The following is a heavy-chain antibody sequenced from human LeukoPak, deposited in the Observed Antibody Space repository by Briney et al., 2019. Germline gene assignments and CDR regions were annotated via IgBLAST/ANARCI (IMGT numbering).Heavy chain of an antibody. CDR2: INPNSGGT. J-gene: IGHJ4*02. Sequence: ASVKVSCKASGYTFTGYYMHWVRQAPGQGLEWMGWINPNSGGTNYAQKFQGRVTMTRDTSISTAYMELSRLRSDDTAVYYCARDLGGDIYYDSSGYSDYWGQGTLVTVSS. CDR3: ARDLGGDIYYDSSGYSDY. D-gene: IGHD3-22*01. CDR1: GYTFTGYY. V-gene: IGHV1-2*02.